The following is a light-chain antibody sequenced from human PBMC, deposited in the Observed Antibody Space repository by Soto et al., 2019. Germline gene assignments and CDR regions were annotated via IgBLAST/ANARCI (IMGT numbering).Light chain of an antibody. Sequence: EIVLTQSPGTLSLSPGERATLSCRASQSVSSSYLAWYQQKPGQAPRLLIYGASSRATGIPDRFSGSASGTDFTLTISRLEPEDFAMYYCQQYGSLWTFGQGTKVEIK. V-gene: IGKV3-20*01. CDR3: QQYGSLWT. J-gene: IGKJ1*01. CDR2: GAS. CDR1: QSVSSSY.